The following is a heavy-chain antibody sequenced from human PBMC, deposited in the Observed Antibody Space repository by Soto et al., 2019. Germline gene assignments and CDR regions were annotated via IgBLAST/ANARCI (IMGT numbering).Heavy chain of an antibody. V-gene: IGHV4-39*01. CDR2: IYYSGST. Sequence: PSETLSLTCTVSGGSISSNSYSWGWIRQPPGKGLEWIGSIYYSGSTSYNPSLKSRVTISVDASKNQFSLKLNSVTAADTAVYYCARHVFTTVIRGVIITFEYYYGMDVWGQGTTVT. CDR3: ARHVFTTVIRGVIITFEYYYGMDV. J-gene: IGHJ6*02. CDR1: GGSISSNSYS. D-gene: IGHD3-10*01.